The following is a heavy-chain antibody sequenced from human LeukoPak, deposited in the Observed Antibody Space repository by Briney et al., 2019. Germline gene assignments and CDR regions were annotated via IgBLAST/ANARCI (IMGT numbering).Heavy chain of an antibody. CDR3: AREGGSCTSNSCSDYFDY. J-gene: IGHJ4*02. D-gene: IGHD6-13*01. CDR1: GFTFARHA. V-gene: IGHV3-23*01. Sequence: PGGSLRLSCAGSGFTFARHALTWVRQAPGMGLEWVSTISGGGGSTHYADSVKGRFTNSRDNSKDTVFLQMNNLRAEDTAIYYCAREGGSCTSNSCSDYFDYWGQGTLVTVSP. CDR2: ISGGGGST.